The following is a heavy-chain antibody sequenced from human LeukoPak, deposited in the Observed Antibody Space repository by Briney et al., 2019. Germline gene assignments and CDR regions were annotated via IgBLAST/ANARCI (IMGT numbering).Heavy chain of an antibody. CDR1: GYSFTSYW. CDR3: ARHVAAAAYYYYYMDV. CDR2: IYPGDSDT. D-gene: IGHD6-13*01. J-gene: IGHJ6*03. V-gene: IGHV5-51*01. Sequence: GESLKISCKGSGYSFTSYWIGWVRQMPGKGLEWMGIIYPGDSDTRYSPSFQGQVTISADKSISTAYLQWGSLKASDTAMYYCARHVAAAAYYYYYMDVWGKGTTVTVSS.